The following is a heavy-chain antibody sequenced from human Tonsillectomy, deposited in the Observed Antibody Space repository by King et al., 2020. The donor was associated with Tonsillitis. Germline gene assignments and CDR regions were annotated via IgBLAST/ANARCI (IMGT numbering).Heavy chain of an antibody. CDR3: AHRFSSYGVTGPLFDY. CDR1: GFSLSTTGVG. CDR2: IYWDDDK. D-gene: IGHD4-17*01. Sequence: TLKESGPTLVKPTQTLTLTCTFSGFSLSTTGVGVGWIRQPPGKALEWLALIYWDDDKRYSPSLKNRLTITKDTSKNQVVLTMTNMDPVDTATYYCAHRFSSYGVTGPLFDYWGQGTLVTASS. J-gene: IGHJ4*02. V-gene: IGHV2-5*02.